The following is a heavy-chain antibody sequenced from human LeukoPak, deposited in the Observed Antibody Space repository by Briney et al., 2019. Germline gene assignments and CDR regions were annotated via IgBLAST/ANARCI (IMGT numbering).Heavy chain of an antibody. D-gene: IGHD4-17*01. CDR1: GGSFSSYY. Sequence: SETLSLTCAVYGGSFSSYYWSWIRQSPGKGLEWIGDINHSGDTKYNPSLKNRITISVDTSKNQFSLKLTSVTAADTAVYFCATKLYGDRFFDIWGQGTMVTVFS. V-gene: IGHV4-34*01. CDR2: INHSGDT. CDR3: ATKLYGDRFFDI. J-gene: IGHJ3*02.